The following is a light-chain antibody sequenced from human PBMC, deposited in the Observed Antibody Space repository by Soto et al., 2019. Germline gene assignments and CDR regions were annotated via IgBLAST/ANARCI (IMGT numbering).Light chain of an antibody. J-gene: IGKJ2*01. V-gene: IGKV3-20*01. CDR1: QSVSSNF. Sequence: LLAQSPGTLSLSPGERATLACRASQSVSSNFLAWYQHKVGQAPRLLMYGASIRAAGAPDRFTGGGSGTEFTLTISRVEPEDFAVYYCQHFGGSPPKYTFGQGTKLEI. CDR2: GAS. CDR3: QHFGGSPPKYT.